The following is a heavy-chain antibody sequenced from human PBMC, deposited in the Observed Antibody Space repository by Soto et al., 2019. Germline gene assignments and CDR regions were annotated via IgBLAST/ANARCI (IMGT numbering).Heavy chain of an antibody. V-gene: IGHV4-39*01. CDR1: GGSISSSSYY. Sequence: SENLCLTCTVSGGSISSSSYYWGWIRQPPGKGLEWIGSIYYSGSTYYNPSLKSRVTISVDTSKNQFSLKLSSVTSADTAVYYCATHLRLCFDSWRQGSLVTVSS. CDR3: ATHLRLCFDS. J-gene: IGHJ5*01. CDR2: IYYSGST.